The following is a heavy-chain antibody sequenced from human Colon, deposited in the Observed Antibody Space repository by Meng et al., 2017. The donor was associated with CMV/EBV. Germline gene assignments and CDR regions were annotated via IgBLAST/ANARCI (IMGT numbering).Heavy chain of an antibody. V-gene: IGHV5-51*01. CDR1: GYSFTGYW. J-gene: IGHJ6*02. CDR2: IYPADSDT. Sequence: GGSLRLSCKGSGYSFTGYWIGWVRQMPGKGLEWMGIIYPADSDTRYSPSFQGQVTISADKSISTAYLQIKSLKASDTAIYYCARHNIIVLYGMDVWGQGTTVTVSS. D-gene: IGHD2-15*01. CDR3: ARHNIIVLYGMDV.